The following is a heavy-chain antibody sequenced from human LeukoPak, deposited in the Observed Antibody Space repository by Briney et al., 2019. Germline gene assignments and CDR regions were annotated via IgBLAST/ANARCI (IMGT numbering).Heavy chain of an antibody. Sequence: SETLTLTCTVSGGSISSYYWSWIRQPAGKGLEWFGRIYTSGSTNYNPSLKIRVTMSVDMSKNQFSPKLSSVPAADTAVYYCARANSGSYSGPLYYYYYMDVWGKGTTVTVSS. D-gene: IGHD1-26*01. J-gene: IGHJ6*03. CDR1: GGSISSYY. CDR2: IYTSGST. V-gene: IGHV4-4*07. CDR3: ARANSGSYSGPLYYYYYMDV.